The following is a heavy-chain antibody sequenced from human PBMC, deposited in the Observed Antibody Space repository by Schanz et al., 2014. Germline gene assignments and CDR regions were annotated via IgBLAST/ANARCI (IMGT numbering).Heavy chain of an antibody. CDR3: ARDQSPYTNSSDVRYFDY. J-gene: IGHJ4*02. Sequence: QVQLVQSGAEVKKPGASVRVSCKVSGYAFTTYGISWVRQAPGQGLEWMGWISAYNGNTNYAQKLQGRVTMTTDTSTSTAYMELRSLRSDDTAMYYCARDQSPYTNSSDVRYFDYWGQGSLVTVSS. CDR2: ISAYNGNT. CDR1: GYAFTTYG. D-gene: IGHD6-6*01. V-gene: IGHV1-18*01.